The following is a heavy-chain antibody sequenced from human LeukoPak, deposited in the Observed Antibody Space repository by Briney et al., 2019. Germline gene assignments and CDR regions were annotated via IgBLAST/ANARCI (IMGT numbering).Heavy chain of an antibody. CDR2: ISSKSNSYST. CDR3: ANDGSGSSWYSRGEFDY. J-gene: IGHJ4*02. Sequence: GGFLRFCCAAAESTFSCSAMYWVRQAAGKVVEWVVRISSKSNSYSTAYVASVEGMFTISSVDSKYTPCRRMNTPKTEETAVYYCANDGSGSSWYSRGEFDYWGQGTLVTVSS. CDR1: ESTFSCSA. D-gene: IGHD6-13*01. V-gene: IGHV3-73*01.